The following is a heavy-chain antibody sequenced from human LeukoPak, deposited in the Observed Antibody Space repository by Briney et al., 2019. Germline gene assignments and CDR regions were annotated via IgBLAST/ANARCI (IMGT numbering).Heavy chain of an antibody. D-gene: IGHD3-16*01. CDR3: AKAPYDYVWAPFDY. CDR1: GFTFSSYA. CDR2: ISGGGGTT. Sequence: AGGSLRLSCAASGFTFSSYAMSWVRQAPGKGLEWVSTISGGGGTTYYADSVKGRFTISRDNSKNTLYLQMNSLRAEDTAVYYCAKAPYDYVWAPFDYWGQGTLVTVSS. V-gene: IGHV3-23*01. J-gene: IGHJ4*02.